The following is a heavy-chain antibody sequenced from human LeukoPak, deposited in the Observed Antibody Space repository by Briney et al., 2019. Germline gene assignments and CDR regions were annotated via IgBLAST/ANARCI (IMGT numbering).Heavy chain of an antibody. V-gene: IGHV3-23*01. CDR3: AKPPFYYDSSGYYFDY. CDR2: ISGSGSST. D-gene: IGHD3-22*01. J-gene: IGHJ4*02. Sequence: GGSLRLSCAASGFTFSTYATSWVRQAPGKGLEWVSAISGSGSSTYYADSVKGRSTISRDNSKNTLYLQMNSLRAEDTAVYYCAKPPFYYDSSGYYFDYWGQGTLVTVSS. CDR1: GFTFSTYA.